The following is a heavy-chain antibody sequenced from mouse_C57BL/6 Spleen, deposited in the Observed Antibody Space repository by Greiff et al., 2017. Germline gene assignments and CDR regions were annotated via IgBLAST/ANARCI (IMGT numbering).Heavy chain of an antibody. J-gene: IGHJ4*01. Sequence: QVQLKQPGAELVKPGASVKLSCKASGYTFTSYWMHWVKQRPGQGLEWIGMIHPNSGSTNYNEKFKSKATLTVDKSSSTAYMQLSSLTSEDSAVYYCARDYYYGSDAMDYWGQGTSVTVSS. V-gene: IGHV1-64*01. CDR2: IHPNSGST. CDR3: ARDYYYGSDAMDY. D-gene: IGHD1-1*01. CDR1: GYTFTSYW.